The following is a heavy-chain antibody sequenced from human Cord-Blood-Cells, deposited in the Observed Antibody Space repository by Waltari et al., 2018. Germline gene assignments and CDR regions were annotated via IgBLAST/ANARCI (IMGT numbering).Heavy chain of an antibody. D-gene: IGHD1-1*01. Sequence: QVQLQQWGAGLLKPSETLSLTCAVYGGSFSGYSWSWIRQPPGKGLKWIGESNHSGSTNYNPSLKSRGTISVDTSKNQFSLKLSSVTAADTAVYYCARGAGRYNWNEDAFDSWGQGTMVTVSS. V-gene: IGHV4-34*01. CDR2: SNHSGST. CDR3: ARGAGRYNWNEDAFDS. CDR1: GGSFSGYS. J-gene: IGHJ3*02.